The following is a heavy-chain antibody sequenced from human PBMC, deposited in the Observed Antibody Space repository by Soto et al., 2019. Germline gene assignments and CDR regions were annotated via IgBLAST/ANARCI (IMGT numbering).Heavy chain of an antibody. J-gene: IGHJ5*02. CDR3: AHRGYGDYPRDTWCDP. D-gene: IGHD4-17*01. V-gene: IGHV2-5*01. Sequence: QITLKESGPTLVKPTQTLTLTCTFSGFSLTSGGAGVGWIRQPPGKGLEWLALIYWNDDKRYSPSLKSRLTITKDTSKNQVFLLMTNMDPVDTATYYCAHRGYGDYPRDTWCDPWGQGTLVIVSS. CDR1: GFSLTSGGAG. CDR2: IYWNDDK.